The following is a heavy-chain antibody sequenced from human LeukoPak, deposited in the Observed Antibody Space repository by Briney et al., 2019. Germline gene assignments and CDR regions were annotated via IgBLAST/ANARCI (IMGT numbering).Heavy chain of an antibody. D-gene: IGHD6-13*01. Sequence: NPSETLSLTCTVSGGSISSGSYYWGWIRQPPGKGLEWIGSIYYSGSTYYNPSLKSRVTISVDTSKNQFSLKLGSVTAADTAVYYCAREEQHSSSWYGLYYYYYGMDVWGQGTTVTVSS. CDR3: AREEQHSSSWYGLYYYYYGMDV. CDR2: IYYSGST. V-gene: IGHV4-39*02. J-gene: IGHJ6*02. CDR1: GGSISSGSYY.